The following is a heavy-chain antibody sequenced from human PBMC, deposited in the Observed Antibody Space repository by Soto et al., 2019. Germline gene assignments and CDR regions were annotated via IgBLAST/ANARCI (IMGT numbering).Heavy chain of an antibody. CDR2: IYYSGST. D-gene: IGHD5-12*01. CDR3: ASLSGYDYPHYYYYGMDV. V-gene: IGHV4-61*01. J-gene: IGHJ6*02. Sequence: LSLTCTVSGGSFSSGSYYWSWIRQPPGKGLEWIGYIYYSGSTNYNPSLKSRVTISVDTSKNQFSLKLSSVTAADTAVYYCASLSGYDYPHYYYYGMDVWGQGTTVTVSS. CDR1: GGSFSSGSYY.